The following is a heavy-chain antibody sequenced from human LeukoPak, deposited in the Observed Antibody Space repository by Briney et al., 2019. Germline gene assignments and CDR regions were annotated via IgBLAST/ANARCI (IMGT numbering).Heavy chain of an antibody. D-gene: IGHD2-2*01. CDR2: IIPIFGTA. CDR3: ARAREGCSTSCHDAFDI. V-gene: IGHV1-69*13. CDR1: GGTFSSYA. Sequence: ASVKVSCKASGGTFSSYAISWVRQAPGQGLEWMGGIIPIFGTANYAQKFQGRVTITADESTSTAYMELSSLRSEDTAVYYCARAREGCSTSCHDAFDIWGQGTMVTVSS. J-gene: IGHJ3*02.